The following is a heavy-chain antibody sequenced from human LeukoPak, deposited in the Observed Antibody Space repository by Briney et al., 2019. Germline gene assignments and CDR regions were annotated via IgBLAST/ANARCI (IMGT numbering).Heavy chain of an antibody. D-gene: IGHD2-21*01. CDR2: ISGSGAST. CDR1: GFTFSSYA. Sequence: GGSLRLSCAASGFTFSSYAMSWVRQAPGKGLEWVSAISGSGASTYYADSVKGRFTISRDNSKNTLYLQMNSLRAEDTAVYYCAKLFSGSILFDYWGQGTLVTVSS. V-gene: IGHV3-23*01. J-gene: IGHJ4*02. CDR3: AKLFSGSILFDY.